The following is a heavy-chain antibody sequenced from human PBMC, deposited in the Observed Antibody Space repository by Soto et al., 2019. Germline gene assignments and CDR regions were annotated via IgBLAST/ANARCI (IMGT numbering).Heavy chain of an antibody. CDR2: IYYSGST. D-gene: IGHD3-22*01. Sequence: PSETLSLTCTVSGGSISSSSYYWGWIRQPPGKGLEWIGSIYYSGSTYYNPSLKSRVTISVDTSKNQFSLKLSSVTAADTAVYYCARHRYSGYYYVPPFDYWGQGTQVTVSS. CDR1: GGSISSSSYY. V-gene: IGHV4-39*01. CDR3: ARHRYSGYYYVPPFDY. J-gene: IGHJ4*02.